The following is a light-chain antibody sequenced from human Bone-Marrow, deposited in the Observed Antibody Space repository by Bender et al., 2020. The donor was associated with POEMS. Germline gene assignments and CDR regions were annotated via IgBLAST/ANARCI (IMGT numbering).Light chain of an antibody. CDR1: ALPNEN. CDR3: QSADSSGTFYV. J-gene: IGLJ1*01. CDR2: KDT. Sequence: SSELTQPPSVSVSPGQTARITCSTDALPNENVYWYQQKPGQAPVLILYKDTERPSGIPDRFYGFTSGTTVTLTISEVQAEDEADYYCQSADSSGTFYVFGPGTRLTVL. V-gene: IGLV3-25*03.